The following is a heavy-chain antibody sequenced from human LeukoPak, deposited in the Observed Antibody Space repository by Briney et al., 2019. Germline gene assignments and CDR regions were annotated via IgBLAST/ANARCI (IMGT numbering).Heavy chain of an antibody. Sequence: GASVKVSCKASGYTFTSYGISWVRQAPGQGLEWMGWISAYSGNTNYAQKLQGRVTMTTDTSTSTAYMELRSLRSDDTAVNYCARATTIFGVVIDLYYWGQGTLVTVSS. CDR3: ARATTIFGVVIDLYY. D-gene: IGHD3-3*01. V-gene: IGHV1-18*01. CDR2: ISAYSGNT. J-gene: IGHJ4*02. CDR1: GYTFTSYG.